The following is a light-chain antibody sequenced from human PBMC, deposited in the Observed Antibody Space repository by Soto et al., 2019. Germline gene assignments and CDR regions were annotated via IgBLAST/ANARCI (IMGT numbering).Light chain of an antibody. CDR1: SSDVGSYNH. CDR2: EVR. J-gene: IGLJ2*01. V-gene: IGLV2-18*02. Sequence: QSALTQPPSVSGSPGQSVTISCTGTSSDVGSYNHVSWYQQPPGTAPKLMIYEVRNRPSGVPDRFSGSKSGNTASLTISGLQAEDEADYYCSSYTSSSTLVFGGGTKVTVL. CDR3: SSYTSSSTLV.